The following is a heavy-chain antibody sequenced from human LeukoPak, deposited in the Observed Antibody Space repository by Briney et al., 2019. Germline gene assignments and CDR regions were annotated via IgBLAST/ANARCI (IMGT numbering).Heavy chain of an antibody. Sequence: GGSLRLSCASSGVIFSSYAMSWVRQAPGKGLEWVSAISSSGDSTHYADSVKGRFTISRDNSENTLYLKMNSLGAEDTAVYYCAGNWGSLDYWGQGTLVTVSS. D-gene: IGHD7-27*01. CDR2: ISSSGDST. CDR1: GVIFSSYA. J-gene: IGHJ4*02. V-gene: IGHV3-23*01. CDR3: AGNWGSLDY.